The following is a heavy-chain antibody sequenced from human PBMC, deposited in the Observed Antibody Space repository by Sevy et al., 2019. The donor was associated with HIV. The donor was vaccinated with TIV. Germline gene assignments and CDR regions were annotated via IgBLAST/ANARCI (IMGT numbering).Heavy chain of an antibody. J-gene: IGHJ5*02. CDR2: IQTSGHT. V-gene: IGHV4-4*07. CDR1: GDSISTYY. D-gene: IGHD3-10*02. CDR3: ASGLGRGCSGSYFDP. Sequence: SETLSLTCIVSGDSISTYYWSWIRQSAGRGLEWIGRIQTSGHTNYNPSLKSRVTMSVDTSKNQFSLKLSSVTAADTAVYYCASGLGRGCSGSYFDPWGQGTLVTVSS.